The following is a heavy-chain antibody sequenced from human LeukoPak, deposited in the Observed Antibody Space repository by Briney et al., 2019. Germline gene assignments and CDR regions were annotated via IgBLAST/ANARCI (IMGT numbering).Heavy chain of an antibody. CDR1: GFTFSSYG. D-gene: IGHD1-26*01. CDR2: ISGSGGST. V-gene: IGHV3-23*01. Sequence: GGSLRLSCAASGFTFSSYGMSWVRQAPGKGLEWVSAISGSGGSTYYADSVKGRFTISRDNSKNTLYLQMNSLRADDTAVYYCAKEGAQTPTDWYFDLWGRGTLVTVSS. J-gene: IGHJ2*01. CDR3: AKEGAQTPTDWYFDL.